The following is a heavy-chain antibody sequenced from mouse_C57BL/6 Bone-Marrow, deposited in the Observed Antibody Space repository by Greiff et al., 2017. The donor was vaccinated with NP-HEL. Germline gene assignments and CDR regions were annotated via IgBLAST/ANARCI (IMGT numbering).Heavy chain of an antibody. D-gene: IGHD2-12*01. J-gene: IGHJ2*01. V-gene: IGHV8-12*01. CDR3: ARELLPYYFDY. Sequence: QVTLKVSGPGLLQSSQTLSLTCSFSGFSLSTSGMGVSWIRQPSRKGLEWLAHIYWDDDKRYNPSLKRRLTISKDTSRNQVFLKITSVDTADTATYYCARELLPYYFDYWGQGTTLTVSS. CDR1: GFSLSTSGMG. CDR2: IYWDDDK.